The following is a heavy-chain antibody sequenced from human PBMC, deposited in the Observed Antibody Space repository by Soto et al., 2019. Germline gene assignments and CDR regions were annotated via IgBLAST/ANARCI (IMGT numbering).Heavy chain of an antibody. D-gene: IGHD4-17*01. V-gene: IGHV3-74*01. Sequence: EVQLVESGGGVVPPGGALRLSCAASGFTFSAYWMHWVRQAPGKGLMWVSRINGHGRTTSYADSVKGRFTISRENAKNTLYLQMNSLRAEDTAVYYCARAAYGEYWFDPWGQGTLVTVSS. CDR3: ARAAYGEYWFDP. CDR2: INGHGRTT. CDR1: GFTFSAYW. J-gene: IGHJ5*02.